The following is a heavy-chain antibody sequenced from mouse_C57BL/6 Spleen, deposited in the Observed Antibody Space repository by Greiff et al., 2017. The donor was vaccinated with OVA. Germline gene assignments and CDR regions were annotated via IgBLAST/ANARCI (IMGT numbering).Heavy chain of an antibody. CDR3: ASLITTVVATVDY. J-gene: IGHJ2*01. D-gene: IGHD1-1*01. CDR1: GYTFTSYW. Sequence: QVHVKQPGAELVKPGASVKLSCKASGYTFTSYWMHWVKQRPGRGLEWIGRIDPNSGGTKYNEKFKSKATLTVDKPSSTAYMQLSSLTSEDSAVYYCASLITTVVATVDYWGQGTTLTVSS. V-gene: IGHV1-72*01. CDR2: IDPNSGGT.